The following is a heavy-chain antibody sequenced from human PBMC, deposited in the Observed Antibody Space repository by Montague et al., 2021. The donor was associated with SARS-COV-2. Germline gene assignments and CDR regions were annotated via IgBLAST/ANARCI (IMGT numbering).Heavy chain of an antibody. CDR3: ARGDGLGAYTGYAFDI. Sequence: CAISGDSVSVDSVSWNWLRQSPPTGLQWVGRTYYRSRWFYHYEVSLNRRKSIQPDTSKNQLSLQLDSVTPEDTAVYYFARGDGLGAYTGYAFDIWGQGTLVTVSS. V-gene: IGHV6-1*01. CDR2: TYYRSRWFY. D-gene: IGHD1-26*01. CDR1: GDSVSVDSVS. J-gene: IGHJ3*02.